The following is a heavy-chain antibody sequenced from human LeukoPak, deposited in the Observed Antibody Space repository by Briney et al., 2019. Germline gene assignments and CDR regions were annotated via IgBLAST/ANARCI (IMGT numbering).Heavy chain of an antibody. J-gene: IGHJ4*02. CDR3: ASYSGSYSSDFDY. CDR1: GGTFSSYA. Sequence: SVKVSCKASGGTFSSYAISWVRQAPGQGLAWMGGIIPILGIAYYAQKFQGRVTITADKSTSTAYMELSSLRSEDTAVYYCASYSGSYSSDFDYWGQGTLVTVSS. V-gene: IGHV1-69*10. CDR2: IIPILGIA. D-gene: IGHD1-26*01.